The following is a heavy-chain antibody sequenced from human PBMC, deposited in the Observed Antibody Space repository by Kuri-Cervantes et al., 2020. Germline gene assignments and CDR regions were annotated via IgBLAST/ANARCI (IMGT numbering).Heavy chain of an antibody. CDR1: GFIFSNAW. D-gene: IGHD5-12*01. Sequence: GESLKISCAASGFIFSNAWMSWVRQTPGKGLEWLGRISDGGTTDYAAPVKGRFTISRDDSKTTLFLQMNSLKTEDTAVYYCTTEPYIVLMHYWGQGTLVTVSS. V-gene: IGHV3-15*01. CDR3: TTEPYIVLMHY. J-gene: IGHJ4*02. CDR2: ISDGGTT.